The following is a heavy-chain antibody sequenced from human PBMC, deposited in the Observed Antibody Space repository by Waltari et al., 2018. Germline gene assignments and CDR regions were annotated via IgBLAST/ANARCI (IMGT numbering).Heavy chain of an antibody. V-gene: IGHV3-11*04. D-gene: IGHD1-26*01. CDR1: GFTFREEY. J-gene: IGHJ4*02. CDR3: ARGVGLDN. CDR2: ISGTTYVI. Sequence: VQLVESGGGLVKPGGSLRLSCVASGFTFREEYMTGIRQPPGKGLEYVSYISGTTYVIHYAGSVKGRFTISRDNAKNSLFLQMNSLTAEDTGVYYCARGVGLDNWGQGTLVIVSS.